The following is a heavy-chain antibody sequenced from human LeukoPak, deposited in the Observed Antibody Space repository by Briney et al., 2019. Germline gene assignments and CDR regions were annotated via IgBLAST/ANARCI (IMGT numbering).Heavy chain of an antibody. D-gene: IGHD6-19*01. CDR1: GGTFSSYA. Sequence: SVKVSCKASGGTFSSYAISWVRQALGQGLEWMGGIIPIFGTANYAQKFQGRVTITTDESTSTAYMELSSLRSEDTAVYYCAREIITSVAGINYFDYWGQGTLVTVSS. CDR2: IIPIFGTA. CDR3: AREIITSVAGINYFDY. V-gene: IGHV1-69*05. J-gene: IGHJ4*02.